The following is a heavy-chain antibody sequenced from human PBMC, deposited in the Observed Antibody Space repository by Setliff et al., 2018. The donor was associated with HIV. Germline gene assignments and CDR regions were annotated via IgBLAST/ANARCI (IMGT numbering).Heavy chain of an antibody. CDR1: GFTFDSYS. D-gene: IGHD2-15*01. CDR3: ARAGVVEGYYYYYYMDV. V-gene: IGHV3-48*01. J-gene: IGHJ6*03. CDR2: ISGLGGGTI. Sequence: LRLSCAASGFTFDSYSIIWVRQAPGKGLEWVSYISGLGGGTIYYADSVRGRFTISRDDAEKSVYLQMNSLRAEDTAVYYCARAGVVEGYYYYYYMDVWGKGTTVTVSS.